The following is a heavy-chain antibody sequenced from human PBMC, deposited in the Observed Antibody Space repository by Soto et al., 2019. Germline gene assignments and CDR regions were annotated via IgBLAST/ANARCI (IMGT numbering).Heavy chain of an antibody. Sequence: GGSLRLSCAASGFSFSSYAMNWVRQAPGKGLEWVSGISGSGGSTYYADSVKGRFTISRDNSKNTLYLEMNSLRAEDTAVYYCTKAPKAAATNNWFDPWGQGTLVTVSS. J-gene: IGHJ5*02. D-gene: IGHD6-13*01. CDR3: TKAPKAAATNNWFDP. V-gene: IGHV3-23*01. CDR1: GFSFSSYA. CDR2: ISGSGGST.